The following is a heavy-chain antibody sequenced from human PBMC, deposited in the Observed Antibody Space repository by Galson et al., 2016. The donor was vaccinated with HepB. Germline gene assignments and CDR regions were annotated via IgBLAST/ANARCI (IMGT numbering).Heavy chain of an antibody. Sequence: SLRLSCAASGFTFSAYTMTWVRQAPGKGLEWISTVSGAGTGTYYADSVRGRFTISRDNSKSILYLQMNSLPGEDTAIYYCAKGYLSTSSRWFDPWGQGTLVTVSS. CDR1: GFTFSAYT. D-gene: IGHD2-2*01. V-gene: IGHV3-23*01. CDR3: AKGYLSTSSRWFDP. CDR2: VSGAGTGT. J-gene: IGHJ5*02.